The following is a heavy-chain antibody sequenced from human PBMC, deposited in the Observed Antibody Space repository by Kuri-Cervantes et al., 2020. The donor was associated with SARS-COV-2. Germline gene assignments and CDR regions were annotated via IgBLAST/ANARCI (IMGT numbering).Heavy chain of an antibody. CDR1: GGSFSGYY. Sequence: SQTLSLTCAGYGGSFSGYYWSWIRQPPGKGLEWIGEINHSGNTNYNPSLKSRVTISVDTSKKQFSPKMYSVTAADTAVYYCAREGLMGTMDYWGQGTLVTVSS. CDR3: AREGLMGTMDY. V-gene: IGHV4-34*01. D-gene: IGHD2-8*01. CDR2: INHSGNT. J-gene: IGHJ4*02.